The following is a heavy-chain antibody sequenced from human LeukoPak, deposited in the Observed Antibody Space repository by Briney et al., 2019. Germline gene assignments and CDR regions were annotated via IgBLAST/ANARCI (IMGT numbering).Heavy chain of an antibody. V-gene: IGHV1-69*05. CDR3: ARRRRVGSYPHRANWFDP. CDR2: IIPIFGTA. CDR1: GGTFSSYA. Sequence: GASVKVSCKASGGTFSSYAISWVRQAPGQGLEWMGGIIPIFGTANYAQKFQGRVTITRNTSISTAYMELSSLRSEDTAVYYCARRRRVGSYPHRANWFDPWGQGTLVTVSS. J-gene: IGHJ5*02. D-gene: IGHD1-26*01.